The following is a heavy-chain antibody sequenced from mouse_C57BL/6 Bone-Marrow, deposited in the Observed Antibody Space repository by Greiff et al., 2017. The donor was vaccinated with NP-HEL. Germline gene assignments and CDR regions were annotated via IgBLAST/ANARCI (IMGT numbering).Heavy chain of an antibody. J-gene: IGHJ3*01. CDR3: ARSLPYYGSPFAY. D-gene: IGHD1-1*01. CDR2: IDPSDSYT. CDR1: GYTFTSYW. Sequence: QVQLQQPGAELVRPGTSVKLSCKASGYTFTSYWMHWVKQRPGQGLEWIGVIDPSDSYTNYNQKFKGKATLTVDTSSSTASLQLSSLTSEDSAVYYCARSLPYYGSPFAYWGQGTLVTVSA. V-gene: IGHV1-59*01.